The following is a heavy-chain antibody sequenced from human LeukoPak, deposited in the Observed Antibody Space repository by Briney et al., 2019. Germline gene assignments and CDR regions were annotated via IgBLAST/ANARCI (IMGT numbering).Heavy chain of an antibody. CDR3: ARVDPGY. Sequence: GGSLRLSCAASGFTFSNFYISWIRQAPGKGLEWVSYISGSGSTIYYADSVKGRFTVSRDNAKNSLYLQMNSLGVEDTAVYYCARVDPGYWGQGTLVTVSS. V-gene: IGHV3-11*04. CDR2: ISGSGSTI. CDR1: GFTFSNFY. J-gene: IGHJ4*02.